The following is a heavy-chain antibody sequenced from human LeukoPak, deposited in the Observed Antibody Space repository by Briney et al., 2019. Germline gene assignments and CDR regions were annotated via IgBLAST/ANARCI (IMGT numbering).Heavy chain of an antibody. CDR1: GGSFSGYY. Sequence: SETLSLTCAVYGGSFSGYYWSWIRQPPGKGLEWIGEINHSGSTNYNPSLKSRVTISVDTSKNQFSLKLSSVTAADTAVYYCARGPVVVTAIRYFQHWGQGTLVTVPS. CDR3: ARGPVVVTAIRYFQH. CDR2: INHSGST. D-gene: IGHD2-21*02. J-gene: IGHJ1*01. V-gene: IGHV4-34*01.